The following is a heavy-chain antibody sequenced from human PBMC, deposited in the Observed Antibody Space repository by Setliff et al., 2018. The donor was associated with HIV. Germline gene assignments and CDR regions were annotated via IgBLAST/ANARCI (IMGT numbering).Heavy chain of an antibody. V-gene: IGHV3-23*01. CDR3: ARVAETRGYSYDYRLYYYGMDV. Sequence: GGSLRLSCAASGFTFSNYAMSWVRQAPGKGLEWVSLLSGGSTYYADSVKGRFTISRDNSKNTLYLQMNSLRAEDTAVYYCARVAETRGYSYDYRLYYYGMDVWGQGTTVTVSS. J-gene: IGHJ6*02. CDR1: GFTFSNYA. CDR2: LSGGST. D-gene: IGHD5-18*01.